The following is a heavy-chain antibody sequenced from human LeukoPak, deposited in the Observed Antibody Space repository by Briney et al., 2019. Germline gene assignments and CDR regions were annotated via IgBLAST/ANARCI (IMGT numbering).Heavy chain of an antibody. Sequence: PSETLSLTCTVSGGSISSYYWSWIRQPAGKGLEWIGRIYTSGSTNYNPSLKSRVTISVDTSKNQFSLKLSSVTAADTAVYYCARDRPGRYDFWSGYSDYWGQGTLVTVSS. J-gene: IGHJ4*02. CDR2: IYTSGST. CDR3: ARDRPGRYDFWSGYSDY. D-gene: IGHD3-3*01. V-gene: IGHV4-4*07. CDR1: GGSISSYY.